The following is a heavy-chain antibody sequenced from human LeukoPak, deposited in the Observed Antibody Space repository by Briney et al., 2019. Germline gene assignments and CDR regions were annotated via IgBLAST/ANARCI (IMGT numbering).Heavy chain of an antibody. CDR1: GGSISRGGYS. Sequence: PSETLSLTCAVSGGSISRGGYSWSWIRQPPGKGLEWIGYIYHSGSTYYNPSLKSRVTISVDRSKNQFSLKLSSVTAADTAVYYCARGRRRLAAAVVNDYWGQGTLVTVSS. CDR3: ARGRRRLAAAVVNDY. J-gene: IGHJ4*02. V-gene: IGHV4-30-2*01. CDR2: IYHSGST. D-gene: IGHD6-13*01.